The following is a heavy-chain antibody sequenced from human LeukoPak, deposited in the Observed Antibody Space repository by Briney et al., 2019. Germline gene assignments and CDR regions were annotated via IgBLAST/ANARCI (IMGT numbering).Heavy chain of an antibody. CDR1: GFTFSSYA. CDR2: ISGIGGST. V-gene: IGHV3-23*01. J-gene: IGHJ6*03. Sequence: GGSLRLSCAASGFTFSSYAMSWVRQAPGKGLEWVSPISGIGGSTYYADSVKGRFTISRDNSKNTLYLQMNSLRAEDTAVYYCAKDIARYGSGSYYSTRYYYYMDVWGKGTTVTVSS. CDR3: AKDIARYGSGSYYSTRYYYYMDV. D-gene: IGHD3-10*01.